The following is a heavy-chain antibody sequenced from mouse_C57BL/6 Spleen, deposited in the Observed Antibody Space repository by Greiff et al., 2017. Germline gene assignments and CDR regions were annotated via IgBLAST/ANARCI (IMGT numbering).Heavy chain of an antibody. D-gene: IGHD3-3*01. CDR1: GFTFSDYG. V-gene: IGHV5-17*01. CDR2: ISSGSSTI. Sequence: EVKVEESGGGLVKPGGSLKLSCAASGFTFSDYGMHWVRQAPEKGLEWVAYISSGSSTIYYADTVKGRFTITRDNDKNTLFLQMTSRRSEYTAMYYCRSVWDSTAIAYWGQGTSVTVSA. J-gene: IGHJ4*01. CDR3: RSVWDSTAIAY.